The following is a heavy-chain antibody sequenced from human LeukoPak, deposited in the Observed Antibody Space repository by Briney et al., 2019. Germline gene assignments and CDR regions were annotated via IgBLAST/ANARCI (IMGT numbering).Heavy chain of an antibody. CDR1: GGSISSYY. CDR2: IYYSGST. CDR3: ARHSSLGHFDL. J-gene: IGHJ4*02. V-gene: IGHV4-59*08. Sequence: SETLSLTCTVSGGSISSYYWSWIRQPPGKGLEWIGYIYYSGSTNYNPSLESRVTISVEMSKNQFSLKVSSVTAADTAVYYCARHSSLGHFDLWGQGTLVTVSS.